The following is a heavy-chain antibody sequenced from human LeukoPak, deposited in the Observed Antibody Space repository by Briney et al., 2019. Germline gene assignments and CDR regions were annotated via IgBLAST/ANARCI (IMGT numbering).Heavy chain of an antibody. V-gene: IGHV3-53*01. CDR3: ARDSARKEGFDP. CDR1: GFIFGSYA. J-gene: IGHJ5*02. Sequence: GGSLRLSCVASGFIFGSYAMSWVRQAPGKGLEWVSVIYSGGGTYYADSVKGRFTISRDNSKNTLYLQMNSLRAEDTAVYYCARDSARKEGFDPWGQGTLVTVSS. CDR2: IYSGGGT.